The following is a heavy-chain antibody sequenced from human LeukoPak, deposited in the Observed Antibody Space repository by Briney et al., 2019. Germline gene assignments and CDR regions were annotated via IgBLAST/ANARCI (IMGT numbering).Heavy chain of an antibody. Sequence: PGGSLRLSCAASGFTFSSYWMHWVRQAPGKGLVWVSRINSDGSSTSYADSVKGRFTISGDNAKNTLYLQMNSLRAEDTAVYYCARESRHFDWLIPDWGQGTLVTVSS. D-gene: IGHD3-9*01. CDR3: ARESRHFDWLIPD. CDR2: INSDGSST. CDR1: GFTFSSYW. J-gene: IGHJ4*02. V-gene: IGHV3-74*01.